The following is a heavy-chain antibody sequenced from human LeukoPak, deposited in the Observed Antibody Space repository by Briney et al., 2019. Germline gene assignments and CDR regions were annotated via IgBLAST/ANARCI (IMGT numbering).Heavy chain of an antibody. J-gene: IGHJ1*01. CDR1: GGSISSYY. V-gene: IGHV4-59*01. Sequence: SETLSLTCTVSGGSISSYYWSWIRQPPGKGLEWIGCIYYSGSTNYHPSLKSRVTLSVDPSKNQFSLTLSSVTPADTAVYYCASFGSSGYYSAAEYFQHWGQGTLVTVSS. CDR3: ASFGSSGYYSAAEYFQH. D-gene: IGHD3-22*01. CDR2: IYYSGST.